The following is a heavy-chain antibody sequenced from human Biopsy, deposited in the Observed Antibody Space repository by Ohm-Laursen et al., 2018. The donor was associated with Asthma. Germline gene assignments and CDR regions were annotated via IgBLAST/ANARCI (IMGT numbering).Heavy chain of an antibody. Sequence: ASRFTFTNAWMTWVRQAPGKGLEWVALIKSKTDGGTTDYAAPVKGRFSISRDDSKNTLYLQMNSLKTEDTAVYYCTTWFDSLDPWGQGTLVTVSS. D-gene: IGHD3-10*01. CDR1: RFTFTNAW. J-gene: IGHJ5*02. V-gene: IGHV3-15*01. CDR2: IKSKTDGGTT. CDR3: TTWFDSLDP.